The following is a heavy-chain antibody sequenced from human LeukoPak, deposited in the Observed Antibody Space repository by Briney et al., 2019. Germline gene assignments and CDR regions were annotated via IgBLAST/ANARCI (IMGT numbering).Heavy chain of an antibody. CDR2: IYHSGST. Sequence: SQTLSLTCAVSGGSISSGGYSWIWIRQPPGKGLEWIGYIYHSGSTYYNPSLKSRVTISVDRSKNQFSLKLSSVTAADTAVYYCAIEYDPYYFDYWGQGTLVTVSS. CDR1: GGSISSGGYS. D-gene: IGHD3-16*01. J-gene: IGHJ4*02. CDR3: AIEYDPYYFDY. V-gene: IGHV4-30-2*01.